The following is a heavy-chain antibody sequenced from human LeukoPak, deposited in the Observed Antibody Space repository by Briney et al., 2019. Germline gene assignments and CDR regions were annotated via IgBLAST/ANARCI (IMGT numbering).Heavy chain of an antibody. CDR3: AKPLDTAMVNWLGY. D-gene: IGHD5-18*01. CDR1: GYTFTSYD. J-gene: IGHJ4*02. V-gene: IGHV1-8*01. CDR2: MNPNSGNT. Sequence: ASVKVSCKASGYTFTSYDINWVRQATGQGLEWMGWMNPNSGNTGCAQKFQGRVTMTRNTSISTAYMELSSLRSEDTAVYYCAKPLDTAMVNWLGYWGQGTLVTVSS.